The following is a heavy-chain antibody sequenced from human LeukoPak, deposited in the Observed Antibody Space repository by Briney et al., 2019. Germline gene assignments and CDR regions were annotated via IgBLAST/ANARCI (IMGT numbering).Heavy chain of an antibody. Sequence: SETLSLTCVVYGGSFSGYFWSWIRQPPGKGLEWIGEITPSGSTNYSPSLKSRVSTSIDTSKKKLSLRLTSVTAADSAVYYCASSFYYDSRDYWGQGTLVTVSS. CDR2: ITPSGST. CDR1: GGSFSGYF. D-gene: IGHD3-22*01. V-gene: IGHV4-34*01. CDR3: ASSFYYDSRDY. J-gene: IGHJ4*02.